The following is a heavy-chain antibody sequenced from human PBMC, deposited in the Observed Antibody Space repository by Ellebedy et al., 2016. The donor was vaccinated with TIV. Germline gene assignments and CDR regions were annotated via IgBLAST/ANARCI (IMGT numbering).Heavy chain of an antibody. CDR2: VIPILGRP. CDR3: ATDSRYSYGYRFNF. D-gene: IGHD5-18*01. CDR1: GGTFSSYG. V-gene: IGHV1-69*04. Sequence: ASVKVSCKASGGTFSSYGINWVRQAPGQGLEWMGRVIPILGRPDYAQSFQGRVTIYADKSTGTPYLELSTLRSEDTAVYYCATDSRYSYGYRFNFWGQGTLVIVSS. J-gene: IGHJ4*02.